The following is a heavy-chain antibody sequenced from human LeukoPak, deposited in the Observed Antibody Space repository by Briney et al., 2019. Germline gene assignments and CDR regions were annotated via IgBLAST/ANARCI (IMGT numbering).Heavy chain of an antibody. D-gene: IGHD3-10*01. CDR3: ARDLMLRGERGAFDI. V-gene: IGHV1-18*01. CDR2: ISAYNGNT. J-gene: IGHJ3*02. Sequence: GASVKVSCKASGYTFTSYGISWVRQAPGQGLEWMGWISAYNGNTNYAQKLQGRVTMTTDTSTSTAYMELRSLRSDDTAVYYCARDLMLRGERGAFDIWGQGTMVTVSS. CDR1: GYTFTSYG.